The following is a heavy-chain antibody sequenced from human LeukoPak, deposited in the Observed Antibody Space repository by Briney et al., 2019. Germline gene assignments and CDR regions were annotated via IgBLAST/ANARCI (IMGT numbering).Heavy chain of an antibody. CDR3: AKDYYYYYGMDV. CDR1: GFTFSDYY. V-gene: IGHV3-11*01. CDR2: ISSSGSTI. Sequence: GGSLRLSCAASGFTFSDYYMSWIRQAPGKGLEWVSYISSSGSTIYYADSVKGRFTISRDNAKNSLYLQMNSLRAEDTAVYYRAKDYYYYYGMDVWGQGTTVTVSS. J-gene: IGHJ6*02.